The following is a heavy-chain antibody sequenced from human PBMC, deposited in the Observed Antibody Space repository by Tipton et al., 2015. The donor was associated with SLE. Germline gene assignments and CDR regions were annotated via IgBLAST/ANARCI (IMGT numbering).Heavy chain of an antibody. CDR3: TKSTSDTKFYGMDV. CDR1: GFKFDDYA. V-gene: IGHV3-9*01. J-gene: IGHJ6*02. Sequence: RSLRLSCAASGFKFDDYAMHWVRQTPGKGLGWVSSISWNTKNIGYAGSVTGRFTISRDNAKNSLYLQMTSLRGEDTAFYFCTKSTSDTKFYGMDVWGQGTTVTASS. CDR2: ISWNTKNI.